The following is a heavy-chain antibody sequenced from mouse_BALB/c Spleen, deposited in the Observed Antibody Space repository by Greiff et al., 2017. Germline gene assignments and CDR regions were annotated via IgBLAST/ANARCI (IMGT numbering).Heavy chain of an antibody. J-gene: IGHJ2*01. CDR1: GFNIKDYY. CDR2: IDPENGNT. V-gene: IGHV14-1*02. D-gene: IGHD2-14*01. Sequence: EVKLMESGAELVRPGALVKLSCKASGFNIKDYYMHWVKQRPEQGLEWIGWIDPENGNTIYDPKFQGKASITADTSSNTAYLQLSSLTSEDTAVYYCARSRYYFDYWGQGTTLTVSS. CDR3: ARSRYYFDY.